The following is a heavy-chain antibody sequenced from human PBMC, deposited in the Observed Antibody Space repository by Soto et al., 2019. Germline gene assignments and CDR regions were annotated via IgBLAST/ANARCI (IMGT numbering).Heavy chain of an antibody. V-gene: IGHV3-9*01. D-gene: IGHD6-13*01. CDR1: GFTFDDYA. CDR2: ISWNSGSI. CDR3: AKQKQQLVRWFDP. Sequence: GGSLGLSCAASGFTFDDYAMHWVRQAPGKGLEWVSGISWNSGSIGYADSVKGRFTISRDNAKNSLYLQMNSLRAEDTALYYCAKQKQQLVRWFDPWGQGTLVTVSS. J-gene: IGHJ5*02.